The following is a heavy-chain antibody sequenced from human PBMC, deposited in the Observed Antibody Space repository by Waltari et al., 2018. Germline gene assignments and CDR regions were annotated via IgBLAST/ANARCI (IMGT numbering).Heavy chain of an antibody. V-gene: IGHV1-69*14. CDR2: IIPILGTA. Sequence: QVQLVQSGAEVKKPGSSVKVSCKASGGTFSSYAISWVRQAPGQGLEWMGRIIPILGTATYAQKFQGRVTITADKSTSPAYMELISLRSEDTAVYHWARSLRATDDAFDIWGQGTMVTVSS. J-gene: IGHJ3*02. CDR1: GGTFSSYA. CDR3: ARSLRATDDAFDI.